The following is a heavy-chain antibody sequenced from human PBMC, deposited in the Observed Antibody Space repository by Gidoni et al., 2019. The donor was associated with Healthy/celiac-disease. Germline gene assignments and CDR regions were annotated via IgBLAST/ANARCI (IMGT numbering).Heavy chain of an antibody. CDR3: AKDTGSGWSYFDY. CDR1: GFTFSSYG. D-gene: IGHD6-19*01. J-gene: IGHJ4*02. V-gene: IGHV3-30*18. Sequence: QVQLVESGGGVVQPGRSLRLSCAASGFTFSSYGMHWVRQAPGKGLEWVAVISYDGSNKYYADSVKGRFTISRDNSKNTLYLQMNSLRAEDTAVYYCAKDTGSGWSYFDYWGQGTLVTVSS. CDR2: ISYDGSNK.